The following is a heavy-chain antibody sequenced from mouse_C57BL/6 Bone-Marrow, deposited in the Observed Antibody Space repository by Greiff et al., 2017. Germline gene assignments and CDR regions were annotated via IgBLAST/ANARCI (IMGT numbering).Heavy chain of an antibody. CDR1: GYSFTSYY. V-gene: IGHV1-66*01. J-gene: IGHJ3*01. CDR2: IYPGGGNT. Sequence: QVQLQQSGPELVKPGASVKISCKASGYSFTSYYIHWVKQRPGQGLEWIGWIYPGGGNTKYNEKFKGKATLTADKSSSTAYMQLSSLTSEDSAVYYCARQLGQGPFAYWGQGTLVTVSA. D-gene: IGHD4-1*02. CDR3: ARQLGQGPFAY.